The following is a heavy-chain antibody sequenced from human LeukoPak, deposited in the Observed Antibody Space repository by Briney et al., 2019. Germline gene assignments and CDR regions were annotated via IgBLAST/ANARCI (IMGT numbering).Heavy chain of an antibody. CDR3: ARHHSSGWGA. D-gene: IGHD6-19*01. CDR2: ISSSSYI. Sequence: GGSLRLSCAAPGFTFSSYSMNWVRQAPGKGLEWVSSISSSSYIYYADSVKGRFTTSRDNAKNSLYLQMNSLRAEDTAVYYCARHHSSGWGAWGQGTLVTVSS. J-gene: IGHJ5*02. V-gene: IGHV3-21*01. CDR1: GFTFSSYS.